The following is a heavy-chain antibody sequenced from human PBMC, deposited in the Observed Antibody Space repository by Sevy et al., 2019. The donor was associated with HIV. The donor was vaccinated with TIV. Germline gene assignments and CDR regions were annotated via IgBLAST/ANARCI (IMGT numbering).Heavy chain of an antibody. CDR1: GFTFSNYN. Sequence: GGSLRLSCAASGFTFSNYNMNWVRQAPGKGLEWVSSITSSSDYIYDADSVKGRFTISRDNAKNSLYLQMNSLRAEDTAVYYCARDRRTLNYYAITGYYYYFDYWGQGTLVSVS. V-gene: IGHV3-21*01. CDR3: ARDRRTLNYYAITGYYYYFDY. CDR2: ITSSSDYI. J-gene: IGHJ4*02. D-gene: IGHD3-22*01.